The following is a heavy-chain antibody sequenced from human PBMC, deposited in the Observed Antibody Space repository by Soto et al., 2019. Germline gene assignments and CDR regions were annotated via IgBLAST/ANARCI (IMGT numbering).Heavy chain of an antibody. J-gene: IGHJ3*02. D-gene: IGHD6-19*01. Sequence: EVQLVESGGGLVQPGGSLRLSCAASGFTVSSNYMSWVRQAPGKGRELVSVIFTGGSTYYADSVKGRFTISRHSSMNTVYLQMDSLRAEDTAVYYCARDRQSSGWLDAFDIWGQGTMVTVSS. V-gene: IGHV3-53*04. CDR2: IFTGGST. CDR1: GFTVSSNY. CDR3: ARDRQSSGWLDAFDI.